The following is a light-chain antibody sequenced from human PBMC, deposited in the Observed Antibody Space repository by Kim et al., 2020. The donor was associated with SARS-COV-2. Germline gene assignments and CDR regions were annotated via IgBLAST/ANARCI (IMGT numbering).Light chain of an antibody. CDR3: CSYAGSSTWV. V-gene: IGLV2-23*02. CDR2: EVS. Sequence: GQPVAVSCTGPSIDVGSYKLISWYQQHTGKAPKLMIYEVSKRPSGVSNRFSGSKSGNTASLTISGLQAEDEADYYCCSYAGSSTWVFGGGTQLTVL. J-gene: IGLJ3*02. CDR1: SIDVGSYKL.